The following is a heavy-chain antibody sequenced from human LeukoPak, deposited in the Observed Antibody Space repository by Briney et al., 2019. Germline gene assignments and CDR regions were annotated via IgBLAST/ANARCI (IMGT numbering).Heavy chain of an antibody. Sequence: PSQTLSLTCTVSGGSISSGDYYWSWIRQPPGKGLEWIGYIYYSGSTYYNPSLKSRVTISVDTSKNQFSLKLSSVTAADTAVYYCARELGCSSTSCYDYWGQGTLVTVSS. D-gene: IGHD2-2*01. J-gene: IGHJ4*02. CDR2: IYYSGST. CDR1: GGSISSGDYY. V-gene: IGHV4-30-4*01. CDR3: ARELGCSSTSCYDY.